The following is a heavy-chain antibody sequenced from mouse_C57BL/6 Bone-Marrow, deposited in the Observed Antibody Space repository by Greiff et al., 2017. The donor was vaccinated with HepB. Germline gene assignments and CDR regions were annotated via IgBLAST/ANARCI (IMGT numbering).Heavy chain of an antibody. CDR1: GFNIKDDY. Sequence: EVQLVESGAELVRPGASVKLSCTASGFNIKDDYMHWVKQRPEQGLEWIGWIDPENGDTEYASKFQGKATITADTSSNTAYLQLSSLTSEDTAVYYCTITTVVARDWYFDVWGTGTTVTVSS. CDR2: IDPENGDT. J-gene: IGHJ1*03. CDR3: TITTVVARDWYFDV. V-gene: IGHV14-4*01. D-gene: IGHD1-1*01.